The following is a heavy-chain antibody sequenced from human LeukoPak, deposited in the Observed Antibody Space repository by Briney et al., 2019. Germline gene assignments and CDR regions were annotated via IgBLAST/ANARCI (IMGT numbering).Heavy chain of an antibody. V-gene: IGHV3-11*01. J-gene: IGHJ5*02. CDR3: ARVIGYFDWLLRGGWFDP. Sequence: GGSLRLSCAASGFTFSDYYMSWIRQAPGKGLEWVSYISSSGSTIYYADSVKGRFTISRDNAKNSLYLQMNSLRAEDTAVYYCARVIGYFDWLLRGGWFDPWGQGTLVTVSS. CDR1: GFTFSDYY. CDR2: ISSSGSTI. D-gene: IGHD3-9*01.